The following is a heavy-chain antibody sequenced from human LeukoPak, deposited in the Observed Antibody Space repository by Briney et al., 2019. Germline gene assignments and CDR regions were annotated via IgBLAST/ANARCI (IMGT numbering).Heavy chain of an antibody. D-gene: IGHD5-18*01. CDR1: GFTFSSYE. CDR2: ISSSGSTI. Sequence: GGSLRLSCAASGFTFSSYEMTWVRQAPGKGLEWVSYISSSGSTIYYADPVKGRFTISRDNAKNSLYLQMNSLRAEDTAVYYCARASDTAMASDYWGQGTLVTVSS. CDR3: ARASDTAMASDY. V-gene: IGHV3-48*03. J-gene: IGHJ4*02.